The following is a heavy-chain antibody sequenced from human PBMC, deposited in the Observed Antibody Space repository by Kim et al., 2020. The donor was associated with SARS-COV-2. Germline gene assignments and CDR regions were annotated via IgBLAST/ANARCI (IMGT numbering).Heavy chain of an antibody. J-gene: IGHJ6*02. D-gene: IGHD5-18*01. Sequence: GRFTISREHSKNTVYLQMNSRRAEDTAVYYCAKDKMLGHTAMDDYGMDVWGQGTTVTVSS. CDR3: AKDKMLGHTAMDDYGMDV. V-gene: IGHV3-30*02.